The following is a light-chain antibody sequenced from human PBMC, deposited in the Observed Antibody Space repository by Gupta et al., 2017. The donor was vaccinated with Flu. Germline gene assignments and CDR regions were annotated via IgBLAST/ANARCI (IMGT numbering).Light chain of an antibody. CDR1: SGPVFIDYY. V-gene: IGLV8-61*01. CDR3: GLYLRSGMAV. Sequence: TVTLTCGLSSGPVFIDYYPSWYQQTPGQAPRTRSDKTNTPSSGVPDRGSGSILGTNAAINITGAQADDEAFDDCGLYLRSGMAVFGGGTRLTVL. CDR2: KTN. J-gene: IGLJ3*02.